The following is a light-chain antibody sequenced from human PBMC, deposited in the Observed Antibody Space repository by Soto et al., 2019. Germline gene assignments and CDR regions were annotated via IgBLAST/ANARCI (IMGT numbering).Light chain of an antibody. V-gene: IGKV1-39*01. Sequence: DIQMTQSPSTLSASVGDRVTITCRASQGLSSYLAWYQQKPGKAPNLLIYGATSLQSGVPSRFSGSGSATDFTLTISSLQPEDFATYFCQQSYNFLFTFGPGTKVDIK. CDR1: QGLSSY. CDR3: QQSYNFLFT. J-gene: IGKJ3*01. CDR2: GAT.